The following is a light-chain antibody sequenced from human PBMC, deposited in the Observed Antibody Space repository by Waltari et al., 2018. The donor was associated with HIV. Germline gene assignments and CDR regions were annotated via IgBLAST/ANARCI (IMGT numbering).Light chain of an antibody. Sequence: QSVLTQPPSASWAPGQRVTLSCSGSSANIGNTVYWYQQLPGTAPKVLIYRDNQRPSGVPDRFSGSRSGTSASLDVSGLRSEDEANYICAAWDDILSGWVFGGGTKLTVL. J-gene: IGLJ3*02. V-gene: IGLV1-47*01. CDR1: SANIGNT. CDR3: AAWDDILSGWV. CDR2: RDN.